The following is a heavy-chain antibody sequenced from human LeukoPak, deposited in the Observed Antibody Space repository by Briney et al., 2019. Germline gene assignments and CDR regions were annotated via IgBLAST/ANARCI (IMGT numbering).Heavy chain of an antibody. CDR1: GGTFSSYA. D-gene: IGHD3-10*01. Sequence: ASVKVSCKASGGTFSSYAISWVRQATGQGLEWMGWMNPYSGNTGYAQKFQGRVTMTRNTSISTAYMELSSLRSEDTAVYYCARGGENSGSYYKGGNWFDPWGQGTLVTVSS. V-gene: IGHV1-8*02. CDR2: MNPYSGNT. CDR3: ARGGENSGSYYKGGNWFDP. J-gene: IGHJ5*02.